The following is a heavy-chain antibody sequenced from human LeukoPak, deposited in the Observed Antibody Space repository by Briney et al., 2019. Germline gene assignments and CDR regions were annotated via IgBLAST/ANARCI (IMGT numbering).Heavy chain of an antibody. D-gene: IGHD1/OR15-1a*01. CDR3: ARGLPPEQGWFDP. Sequence: PSETLSLTCTVSGGSISSSSYYWGWIRQPPGKGLEWIGSIYYSGSTYYNPSLKSRVTISVDTSKNQFSLKLSSVTAADTAVYYCARGLPPEQGWFDPWGQGTLVTVSS. CDR2: IYYSGST. V-gene: IGHV4-39*07. CDR1: GGSISSSSYY. J-gene: IGHJ5*02.